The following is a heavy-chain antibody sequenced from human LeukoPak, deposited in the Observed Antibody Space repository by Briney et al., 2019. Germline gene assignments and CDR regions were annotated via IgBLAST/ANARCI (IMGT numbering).Heavy chain of an antibody. CDR1: GGAFSGYY. V-gene: IGHV4-34*01. Sequence: SETLSLTCAGYGGAFSGYYWTWIRQTPEKGLEWIGEMNPSGSTNYNPSLKSRVTISVDTSKNQFSLELSSVTAADTAVYYCARGRQDVTMLVVVMTAVSYYLDVWGKGTTVTVS. CDR3: ARGRQDVTMLVVVMTAVSYYLDV. CDR2: MNPSGST. J-gene: IGHJ6*03. D-gene: IGHD3-22*01.